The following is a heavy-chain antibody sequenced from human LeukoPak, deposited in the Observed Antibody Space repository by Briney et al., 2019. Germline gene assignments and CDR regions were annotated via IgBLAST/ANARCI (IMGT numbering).Heavy chain of an antibody. Sequence: SFSGYYWSWIRQPPGKGLEWIGEINHSGSTNYNPSLTSRVTISVDTSKNQFSLKLSSVTAADTAVYYCARASYDSSGYYFDYWGQGTLVTVSS. CDR2: INHSGST. V-gene: IGHV4-34*01. D-gene: IGHD3-22*01. CDR3: ARASYDSSGYYFDY. CDR1: SFSGYY. J-gene: IGHJ4*02.